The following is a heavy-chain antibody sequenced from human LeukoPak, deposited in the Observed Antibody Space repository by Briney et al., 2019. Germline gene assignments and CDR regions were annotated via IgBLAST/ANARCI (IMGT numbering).Heavy chain of an antibody. CDR3: ARVWDLRERPFDY. CDR1: GYTFTGYF. V-gene: IGHV1-2*02. J-gene: IGHJ4*02. Sequence: GASVKVSSKASGYTFTGYFIHWVRQAPGQGLEWMGWINPNSGDTNYAQKFQGRVSMTRDTSTRTAYLEVSSLRSDDTAVYYCARVWDLRERPFDYWGQGTLVTVSA. D-gene: IGHD3-16*01. CDR2: INPNSGDT.